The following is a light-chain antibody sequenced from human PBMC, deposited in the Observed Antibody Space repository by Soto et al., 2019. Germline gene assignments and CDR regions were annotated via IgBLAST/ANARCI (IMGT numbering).Light chain of an antibody. CDR1: NSDIGCHKD. J-gene: IGLJ1*01. Sequence: QSALTQPASVSGSLVQSITISCTVTNSDIGCHKDVSCYQHHSGKATELMIYEVITRHSGVSNRFSGSKSGNTASLTISGLQAEEEADYHCSSFSSNSTLYVFATGTAVAVL. CDR2: EVI. CDR3: SSFSSNSTLYV. V-gene: IGLV2-14*01.